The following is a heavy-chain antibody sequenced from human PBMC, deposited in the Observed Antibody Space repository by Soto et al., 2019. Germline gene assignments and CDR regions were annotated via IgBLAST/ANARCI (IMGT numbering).Heavy chain of an antibody. Sequence: SVKVSCKVSGVTFSSYAISWVRQAPGQGLEWMGGIIPIFGTANYAQKFQGRVTITADESTSTAYMELSSLRSEDTAVYYCARVRIVISGNSGYYYYGMDVWGQGTTVTVS. CDR3: ARVRIVISGNSGYYYYGMDV. V-gene: IGHV1-69*13. D-gene: IGHD2-21*01. CDR1: GVTFSSYA. J-gene: IGHJ6*02. CDR2: IIPIFGTA.